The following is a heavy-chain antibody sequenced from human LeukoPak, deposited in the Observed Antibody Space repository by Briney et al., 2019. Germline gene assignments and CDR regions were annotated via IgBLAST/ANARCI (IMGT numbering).Heavy chain of an antibody. CDR2: IYCCGNT. Sequence: SETLSLTCTVWGGSLRNYYWRWIRQPPGEGPEYIGYIYCCGNTDYNPSLKSRLTISVDPSKNQFPLKAGSVTAADTAVYYCARGGYNPFDYWGQGTLVTPSS. D-gene: IGHD5-24*01. CDR3: ARGGYNPFDY. V-gene: IGHV4-4*09. CDR1: GGSLRNYY. J-gene: IGHJ4*02.